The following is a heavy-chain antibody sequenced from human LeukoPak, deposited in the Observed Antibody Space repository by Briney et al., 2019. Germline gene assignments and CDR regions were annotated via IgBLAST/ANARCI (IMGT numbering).Heavy chain of an antibody. V-gene: IGHV4-59*01. J-gene: IGHJ3*02. CDR1: GGSISSYY. D-gene: IGHD6-13*01. CDR3: ARRYSSSWSDAFDI. Sequence: PSETLSLTCSVSGGSISSYYWSWIRQPPGKGLEWIGRVYYSGSTNYNPSLKSRVTISVDTSKNQFSLKLSSVTAADTAVYYCARRYSSSWSDAFDIWGQGTMVTVSS. CDR2: VYYSGST.